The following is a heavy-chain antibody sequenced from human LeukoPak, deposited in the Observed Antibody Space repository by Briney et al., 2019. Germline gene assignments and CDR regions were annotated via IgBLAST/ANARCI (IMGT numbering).Heavy chain of an antibody. CDR1: GGSISSSSYY. CDR2: IYYSGST. CDR3: ARDGHDYIVVVPAYYTNAFDI. V-gene: IGHV4-39*07. Sequence: PSETLSLTCTVSGGSISSSSYYWGWIRQPPGKGLEWIGSIYYSGSTYYNPSLKSRVTISVDTSKNQFSLKLSSVTAADTAVYYCARDGHDYIVVVPAYYTNAFDIWGQGTMVTVSS. J-gene: IGHJ3*02. D-gene: IGHD2-2*01.